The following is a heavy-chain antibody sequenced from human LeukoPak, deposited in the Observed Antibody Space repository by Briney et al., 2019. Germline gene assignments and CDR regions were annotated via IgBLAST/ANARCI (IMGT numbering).Heavy chain of an antibody. J-gene: IGHJ4*02. V-gene: IGHV4-31*03. CDR1: GASINSGGFY. D-gene: IGHD3-10*01. CDR2: INYSGNT. CDR3: ASGGSGLFDY. Sequence: PSQTLSLTCTVSGASINSGGFYWSWVRQHPGKGLEWIGYINYSGNTDYTPSLKSRVTVSADTSKNQFSLKLTSVTAADTAVYFCASGGSGLFDYWGQGTLVTVSS.